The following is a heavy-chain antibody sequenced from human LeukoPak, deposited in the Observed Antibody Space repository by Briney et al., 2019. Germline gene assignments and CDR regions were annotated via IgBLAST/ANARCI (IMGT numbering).Heavy chain of an antibody. V-gene: IGHV4-59*08. CDR3: ARHLWNNRRSSGWRAFDY. Sequence: SETLSLACTVSGGSISSYYWSWIRQPPGKGLEWIGYIYYSGSTNYNPSLKSRVTISVDTSKNQFSLKLSSVTAADTAVYYCARHLWNNRRSSGWRAFDYWGQGTLVTVSS. J-gene: IGHJ4*02. CDR1: GGSISSYY. CDR2: IYYSGST. D-gene: IGHD6-19*01.